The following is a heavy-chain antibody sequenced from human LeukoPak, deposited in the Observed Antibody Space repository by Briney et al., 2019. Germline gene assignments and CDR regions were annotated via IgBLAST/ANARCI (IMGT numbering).Heavy chain of an antibody. CDR2: IIPIFGTA. Sequence: SVKVSCKASGGTFSSYAISWVRQAPGQGLECMGGIIPIFGTANYAQKFQGRVTITADESTSTAYMELSSLRSEDTAVYYCARDYSGSYYRLAYWGQGTLVTVSS. V-gene: IGHV1-69*01. CDR1: GGTFSSYA. D-gene: IGHD1-26*01. CDR3: ARDYSGSYYRLAY. J-gene: IGHJ4*02.